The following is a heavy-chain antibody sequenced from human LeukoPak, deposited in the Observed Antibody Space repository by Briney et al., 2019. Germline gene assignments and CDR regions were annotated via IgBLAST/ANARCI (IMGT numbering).Heavy chain of an antibody. J-gene: IGHJ3*02. D-gene: IGHD4-17*01. CDR1: GGSISSGGYR. CDR2: IYYSGST. Sequence: PSETLSLTCAVSGGSISSGGYRWTWIRQHPGKGLEWIGYIYYSGSTYYNPSLKSRVTISVDTSKNQFSLKLSSVTAADTAVYYCARLTTVTTYAFDIWGQGTMVTVSS. CDR3: ARLTTVTTYAFDI. V-gene: IGHV4-31*11.